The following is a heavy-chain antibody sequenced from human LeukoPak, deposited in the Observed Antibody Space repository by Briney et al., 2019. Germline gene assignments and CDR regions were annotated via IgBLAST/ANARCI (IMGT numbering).Heavy chain of an antibody. CDR3: ASAYVFGVVIR. V-gene: IGHV4-31*03. D-gene: IGHD3-3*01. CDR1: GGSISSGGYY. CDR2: IYYSGST. Sequence: SQTLSLTCTVSGGSISSGGYYWRWIRQHPGKGLEWIGYIYYSGSTYYNPSLKSRVTISVDTSKNQFSLKLSSVTAADTAVYYCASAYVFGVVIRWGQGTLVTVSS. J-gene: IGHJ4*02.